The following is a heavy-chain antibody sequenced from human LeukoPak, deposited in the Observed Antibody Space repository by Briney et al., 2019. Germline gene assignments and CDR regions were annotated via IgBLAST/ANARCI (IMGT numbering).Heavy chain of an antibody. CDR3: ARGRPHGNDY. CDR2: ISSGSSTI. Sequence: GGSLRLSCAASGFTFSTYSMNWVRQAPGKGLEWVSYISSGSSTIYYADSVKGRFSISRDNAKNTLYLQMNSLRVEDTAVYYCARGRPHGNDYWGQGTLVTVSS. D-gene: IGHD4-23*01. J-gene: IGHJ4*02. V-gene: IGHV3-48*04. CDR1: GFTFSTYS.